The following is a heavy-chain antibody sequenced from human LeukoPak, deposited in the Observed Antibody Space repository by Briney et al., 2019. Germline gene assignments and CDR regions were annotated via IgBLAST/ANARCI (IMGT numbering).Heavy chain of an antibody. CDR2: IYYSGST. CDR1: GGSISSYY. D-gene: IGHD1-14*01. V-gene: IGHV4-59*08. Sequence: SETLSLTCTVSGGSISSYYWSWIRQPPGKGLEWIGYIYYSGSTNYNPSLKNRVTISVDTSKNQFSLKLSSVTAADTAVYYCARLRGSGPAWFDPWGQGTLVTVSS. CDR3: ARLRGSGPAWFDP. J-gene: IGHJ5*02.